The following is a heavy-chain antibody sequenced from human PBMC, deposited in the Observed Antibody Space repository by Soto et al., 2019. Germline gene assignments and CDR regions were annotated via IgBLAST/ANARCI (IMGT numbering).Heavy chain of an antibody. V-gene: IGHV3-23*01. CDR1: GFTFTNYA. J-gene: IGHJ4*02. Sequence: GGSLRLSCAASGFTFTNYAMSWVRQAPGKGLEWVSLIDGSGGYTYYADSVKGRFTISRDNSKNTLYLQMNSLRAEDTAVYYCARGLPFSSGWTPFDYWGQGTLVTVSS. CDR2: IDGSGGYT. CDR3: ARGLPFSSGWTPFDY. D-gene: IGHD6-19*01.